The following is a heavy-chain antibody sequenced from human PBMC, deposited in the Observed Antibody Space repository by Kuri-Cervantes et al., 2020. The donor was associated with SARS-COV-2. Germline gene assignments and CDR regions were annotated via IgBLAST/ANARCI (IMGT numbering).Heavy chain of an antibody. CDR1: GYTFTGYY. V-gene: IGHV1-2*04. CDR2: INPNSGGT. D-gene: IGHD3-3*01. CDR3: ARGQYDFWSGYPIYNYYGMDV. J-gene: IGHJ6*02. Sequence: ASVKVSCKASGYTFTGYYMHWVRQAPGQGLEWMGWINPNSGGTNYAQKFQGWVTMTRDTSISTAYMELSRLRSDDTAVYYCARGQYDFWSGYPIYNYYGMDVWGQGTTVTVSS.